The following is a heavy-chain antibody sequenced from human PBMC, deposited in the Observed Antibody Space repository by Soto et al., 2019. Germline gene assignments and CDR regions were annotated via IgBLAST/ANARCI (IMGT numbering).Heavy chain of an antibody. CDR3: AWGDHRGY. CDR1: GFAFNTYT. V-gene: IGHV3-21*01. CDR2: IGWSGSDM. J-gene: IGHJ4*02. D-gene: IGHD2-21*02. Sequence: EVQLVESGGGLVKPGGSLRLSCAASGFAFNTYTMNWVRQARGKGLEWVSTIGWSGSDMYYADSVKGRVTISRDNAENSLSLPVHSLKAEDTAVYYCAWGDHRGYWGQGTLVTVSS.